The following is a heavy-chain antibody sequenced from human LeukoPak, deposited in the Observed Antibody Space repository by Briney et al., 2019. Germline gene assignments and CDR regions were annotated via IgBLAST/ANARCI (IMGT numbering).Heavy chain of an antibody. V-gene: IGHV3-30*02. CDR2: IRYDGSNK. CDR3: ANLGKQDIVVVPAAISDAFDI. CDR1: GFTFSSYG. Sequence: GGSLRLSCAASGFTFSSYGMRWVRQAPGKGLEWVAFIRYDGSNKYYADSVKGRFTISRDNSKNTLYLQMNSLRAEDTAVYYCANLGKQDIVVVPAAISDAFDIWGQGTMVTVSS. J-gene: IGHJ3*02. D-gene: IGHD2-2*01.